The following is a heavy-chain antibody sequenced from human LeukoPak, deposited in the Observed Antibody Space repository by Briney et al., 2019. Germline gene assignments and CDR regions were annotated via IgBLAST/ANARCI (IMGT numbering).Heavy chain of an antibody. J-gene: IGHJ4*02. CDR1: GFTFSSYG. Sequence: GRSLRLSCAASGFTFSSYGMHWVRQAPGKGLEWVAVISYDGSNKYYADSVKGRFTISRDNSKNTLYLQMNSLRAEDTAVYYCAKDKGFGELLPDYWGQGTLVTVSS. CDR2: ISYDGSNK. CDR3: AKDKGFGELLPDY. D-gene: IGHD3-10*01. V-gene: IGHV3-30*18.